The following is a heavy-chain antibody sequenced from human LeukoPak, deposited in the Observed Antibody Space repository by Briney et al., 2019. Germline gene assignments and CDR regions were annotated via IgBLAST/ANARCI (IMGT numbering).Heavy chain of an antibody. CDR1: GGSISSGGYY. D-gene: IGHD6-13*01. Sequence: SQTLSLTCTVSGGSISSGGYYWSWIRQHPGKGLEWIGYIYYSGSTYYNPSLKSRVTISVDTSKNQFSLKLGSVTAADTAVYYCAREGIAAAGQGDAFDIWGQGTMVTVSS. CDR3: AREGIAAAGQGDAFDI. CDR2: IYYSGST. J-gene: IGHJ3*02. V-gene: IGHV4-31*03.